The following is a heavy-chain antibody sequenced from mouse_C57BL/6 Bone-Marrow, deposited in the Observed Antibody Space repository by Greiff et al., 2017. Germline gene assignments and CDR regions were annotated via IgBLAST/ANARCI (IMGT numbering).Heavy chain of an antibody. V-gene: IGHV1-85*01. CDR2: IYPRDGST. CDR3: ARFTNPLYYASDT. J-gene: IGHJ4*01. D-gene: IGHD1-1*01. Sequence: QVQLQQSGPELVKPGASVKLSCTASGYTFTSYDINWVKQRPGQGLEWIGWIYPRDGSTKYNEKFKGQVTLSVDTSSSTAYLELHSLTSEDSAVYFCARFTNPLYYASDTWGQGTSVTVSS. CDR1: GYTFTSYD.